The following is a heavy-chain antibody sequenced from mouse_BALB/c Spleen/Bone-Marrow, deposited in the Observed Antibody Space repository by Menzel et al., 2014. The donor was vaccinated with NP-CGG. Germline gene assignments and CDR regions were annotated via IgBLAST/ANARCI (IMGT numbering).Heavy chain of an antibody. CDR2: INPYNGDT. J-gene: IGHJ2*01. V-gene: IGHV1-20*02. D-gene: IGHD2-14*01. CDR1: GYSFTGYF. Sequence: VQLKESGPELVKPGASVKISCKASGYSFTGYFMNWVMQSHGKSLEWIGRINPYNGDTFYNQKFKDKATLTVDKSSSTAHMELRSLASEDSAVYYCARCNYRYDGDFDYWGQGTTLTVSS. CDR3: ARCNYRYDGDFDY.